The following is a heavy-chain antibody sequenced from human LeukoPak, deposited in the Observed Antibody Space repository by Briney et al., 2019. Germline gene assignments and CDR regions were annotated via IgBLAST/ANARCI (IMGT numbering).Heavy chain of an antibody. D-gene: IGHD2-15*01. CDR2: ISSSERKI. V-gene: IGHV3-48*03. Sequence: PGGSLRLSCAVSGFIFSDYEMNWVRQAPGKGVEWVSYISSSERKIYYADSVRGRFTIYRDKAKNSLYMQINSQRAEDTAIYYCARGPRDPTEYCSRGACAPTYEVWGQGALVTVSS. CDR3: ARGPRDPTEYCSRGACAPTYEV. CDR1: GFIFSDYE. J-gene: IGHJ4*02.